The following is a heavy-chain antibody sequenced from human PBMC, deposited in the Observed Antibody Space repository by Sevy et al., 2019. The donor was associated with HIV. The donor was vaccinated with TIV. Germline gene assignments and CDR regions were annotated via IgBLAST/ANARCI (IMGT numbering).Heavy chain of an antibody. J-gene: IGHJ4*02. D-gene: IGHD6-19*01. CDR3: AKDISGASSSWSFDY. CDR2: ISHDGSNK. V-gene: IGHV3-30*18. Sequence: GGCLRLSCEASGFTFSNYGMHWVRQAPGKGLEWVAIISHDGSNKYYADSVKGRFTISRDNSKHSLYLHMNSLRPEDEGVSCCAKDISGASSSWSFDYWGQGTLVTVSS. CDR1: GFTFSNYG.